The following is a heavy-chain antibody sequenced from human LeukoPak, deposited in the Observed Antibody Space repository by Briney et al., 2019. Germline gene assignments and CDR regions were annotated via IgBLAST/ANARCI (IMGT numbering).Heavy chain of an antibody. D-gene: IGHD3-10*01. CDR3: ARSFDYGSGSYYAFDI. V-gene: IGHV1-2*02. CDR1: GYTFTGYY. CDR2: INPNSGGT. J-gene: IGHJ3*02. Sequence: ASVKVSCKASGYTFTGYYMHWVRQAPGQGLEWMGWINPNSGGTNYAQKFQGRVTMTRDTSISTAYMELSRLRSDDTAVYYCARSFDYGSGSYYAFDIWGQGTMVTVSS.